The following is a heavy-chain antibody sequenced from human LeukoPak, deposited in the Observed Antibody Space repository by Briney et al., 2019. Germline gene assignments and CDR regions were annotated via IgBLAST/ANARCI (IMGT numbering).Heavy chain of an antibody. V-gene: IGHV3-23*01. CDR3: AKGGRITMVRGVSTFDY. J-gene: IGHJ4*02. CDR1: GFTFSSYA. Sequence: GGSLRLSCAASGFTFSSYAMSWVRPAPGKGLEWVSAISGSGGSTYYADSVKGRFTISRDNSKNTLYLQMNSLRAEDTAVYYCAKGGRITMVRGVSTFDYWGQGTLVTVSS. CDR2: ISGSGGST. D-gene: IGHD3-10*01.